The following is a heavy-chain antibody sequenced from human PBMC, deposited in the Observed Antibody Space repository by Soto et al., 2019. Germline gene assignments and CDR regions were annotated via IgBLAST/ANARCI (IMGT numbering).Heavy chain of an antibody. V-gene: IGHV1-69*02. CDR3: AGIGSGYDYVVDY. Sequence: SVKVSCKASGGTFSSYTISWVRQAPGQGLEWMGRIIPILGIANYAQKFQGRVTITADKSTSTAYMELSSLRSEDTAVYYCAGIGSGYDYVVDYWGQGTLVTVSS. J-gene: IGHJ4*02. D-gene: IGHD5-12*01. CDR2: IIPILGIA. CDR1: GGTFSSYT.